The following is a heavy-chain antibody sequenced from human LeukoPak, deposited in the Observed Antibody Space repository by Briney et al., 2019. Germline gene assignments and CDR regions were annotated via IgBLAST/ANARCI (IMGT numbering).Heavy chain of an antibody. Sequence: SETLSLTCTVSGGSISSYYWSWIRHPPGKGLEWIGEINHSGSTNYNPSLKSRVTISVDTSKNQFSLKLSSVTAADTAVYYCARARLRFLEWLSHDAFDIWGQGTMVTVSS. CDR2: INHSGST. V-gene: IGHV4-34*01. D-gene: IGHD3-3*01. CDR3: ARARLRFLEWLSHDAFDI. J-gene: IGHJ3*02. CDR1: GGSISSYY.